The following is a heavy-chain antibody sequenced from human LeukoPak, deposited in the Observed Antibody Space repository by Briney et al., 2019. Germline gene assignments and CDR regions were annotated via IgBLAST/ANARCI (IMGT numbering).Heavy chain of an antibody. D-gene: IGHD3-16*01. V-gene: IGHV3-11*01. CDR2: ISSSGSTI. CDR1: GFTFNNYW. CDR3: AKDPPGDTQDNLNWFDP. J-gene: IGHJ5*02. Sequence: KTGGSLRLSCAASGFTFNNYWMSWVRQAPGKGLEWVSYISSSGSTIYYADSVKGRFTISRDNAKNSLYLQMNSLRAEDTAVYYCAKDPPGDTQDNLNWFDPWGQGTLVTVSS.